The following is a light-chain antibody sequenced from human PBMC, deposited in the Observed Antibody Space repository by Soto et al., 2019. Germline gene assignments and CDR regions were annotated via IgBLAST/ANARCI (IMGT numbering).Light chain of an antibody. CDR3: QQYKSFSLT. J-gene: IGKJ4*01. V-gene: IGKV1-5*03. Sequence: DIQMTQSPSTLSGSVGDRFTIAFRSSQSISNWLAWYQQKPGKAPKLLIYKTSNLDSGVPSRFSGSGSGTEFSLTISSLQPDDFATYYCQQYKSFSLTFGGGTKVDIK. CDR2: KTS. CDR1: QSISNW.